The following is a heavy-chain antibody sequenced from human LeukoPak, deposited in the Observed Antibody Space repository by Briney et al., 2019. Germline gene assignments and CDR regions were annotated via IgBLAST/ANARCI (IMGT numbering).Heavy chain of an antibody. J-gene: IGHJ4*02. CDR3: ARVSLGSSWYFGG. CDR1: GYTFTSYG. Sequence: ASVKVSCKASGYTFTSYGISWVRQAPGQGLEWMGWISAYNGNTNYAQKLQGRVTITADESTSTAYMELSSLRSEDTAVYYCARVSLGSSWYFGGWGQGTLVTVSS. D-gene: IGHD6-13*01. CDR2: ISAYNGNT. V-gene: IGHV1-18*01.